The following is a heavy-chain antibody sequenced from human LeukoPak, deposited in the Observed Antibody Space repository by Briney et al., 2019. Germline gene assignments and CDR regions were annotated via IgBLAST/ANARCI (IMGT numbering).Heavy chain of an antibody. V-gene: IGHV3-9*01. CDR2: ISWNSGSI. CDR3: AKDMSAYYYDSSGYPFDF. J-gene: IGHJ4*02. CDR1: GFTFDDYA. D-gene: IGHD3-22*01. Sequence: LAGRSLRLSCAASGFTFDDYAMHWVRQAPGKGLEWVSGISWNSGSIGYADSVKGRFTISRDNAKNSLYLQMNSLRAEDTALYYCAKDMSAYYYDSSGYPFDFWGQGTLVTVSS.